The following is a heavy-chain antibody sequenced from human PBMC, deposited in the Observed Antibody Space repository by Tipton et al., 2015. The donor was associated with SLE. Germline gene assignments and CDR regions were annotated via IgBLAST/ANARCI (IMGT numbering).Heavy chain of an antibody. CDR1: GGSFSGYY. V-gene: IGHV4-34*01. CDR2: INHSGST. CDR3: ARDLITGNVWYFDL. J-gene: IGHJ2*01. Sequence: LRLSCAVYGGSFSGYYWSWIRQPPGKGLEWIGEINHSGSTNYNPSLKSRVTISVDTSKNQFSLKLSSVTAADTAVYYCARDLITGNVWYFDLWGRGTLVTVSS. D-gene: IGHD1-20*01.